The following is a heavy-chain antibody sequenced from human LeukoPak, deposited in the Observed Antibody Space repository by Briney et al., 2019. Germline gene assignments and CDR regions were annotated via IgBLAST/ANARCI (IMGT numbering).Heavy chain of an antibody. D-gene: IGHD6-19*01. CDR3: ARLSSGWYESDY. CDR2: IYYSGST. Sequence: SETLSLTCTVSGGSIKNYYWSWIRQPPGKGLEWIGYIYYSGSTDYNPSLKSRVTISVDTPKNQFSLKLSSVTAADTAVYYCARLSSGWYESDYWGQGTLVTVSS. CDR1: GGSIKNYY. J-gene: IGHJ4*02. V-gene: IGHV4-59*01.